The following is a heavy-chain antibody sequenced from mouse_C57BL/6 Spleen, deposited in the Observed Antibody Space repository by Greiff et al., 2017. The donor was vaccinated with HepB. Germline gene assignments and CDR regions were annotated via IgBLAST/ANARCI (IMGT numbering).Heavy chain of an antibody. V-gene: IGHV14-2*01. CDR1: GFNIKDYY. J-gene: IGHJ2*01. CDR3: AREDLFTTVVPYFDY. Sequence: VQLQQSGAELVKPGASVKLSCTASGFNIKDYYMHWVKQRTEQGLEWIGRIDPEDGETKYAPKFQGKATITADTSSNTPYLQLSSLTSEDTAVYYCAREDLFTTVVPYFDYWGQGTTLTVSS. CDR2: IDPEDGET. D-gene: IGHD1-1*01.